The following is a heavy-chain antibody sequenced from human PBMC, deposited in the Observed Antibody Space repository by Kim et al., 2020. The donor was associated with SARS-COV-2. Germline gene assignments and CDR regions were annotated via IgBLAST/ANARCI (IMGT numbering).Heavy chain of an antibody. V-gene: IGHV4-34*01. Sequence: SETLSLTCAVYGGSFSGYYWSWIRQPPGKGLEWIGEINHSGSTNYNPSLKSRVTISVDTSKNQFSLKLSSVTAADTAVYYCGDYYGMDVWGQGTTVTVSS. CDR3: GDYYGMDV. J-gene: IGHJ6*02. CDR2: INHSGST. CDR1: GGSFSGYY.